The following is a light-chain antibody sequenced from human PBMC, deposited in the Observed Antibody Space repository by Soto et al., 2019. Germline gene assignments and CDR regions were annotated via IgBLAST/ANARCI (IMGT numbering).Light chain of an antibody. CDR3: QQYNDFQYT. Sequence: DIQMTQSPSTLSASAGDGVTITCRASQTIGSGLAWYQQKPGKAPKLLIYKATNLQRGVPSRFSGSGSGTDFSLTISSLQPVDSATYYCQQYNDFQYTFGQGTKLEI. CDR1: QTIGSG. J-gene: IGKJ2*01. V-gene: IGKV1-5*03. CDR2: KAT.